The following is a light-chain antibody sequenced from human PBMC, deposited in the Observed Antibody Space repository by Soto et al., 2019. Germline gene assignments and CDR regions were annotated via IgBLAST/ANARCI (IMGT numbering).Light chain of an antibody. Sequence: EIVMTQSPATLSVSPGERATLSCRASQSVRTNLAWYQHKPGQSPRLLIYGASNRATGFPARFSASGSWTEFTLTINGLQSEDFAFYYCQQYNDNWPTFGQGTKVEVK. CDR1: QSVRTN. J-gene: IGKJ1*01. V-gene: IGKV3-15*01. CDR3: QQYNDNWPT. CDR2: GAS.